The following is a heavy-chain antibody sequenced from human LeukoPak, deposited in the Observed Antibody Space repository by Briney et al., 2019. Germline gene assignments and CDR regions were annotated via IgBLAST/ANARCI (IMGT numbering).Heavy chain of an antibody. D-gene: IGHD6-13*01. CDR1: GGSISSYY. V-gene: IGHV4-59*08. Sequence: PSETLSLTCTVSGGSISSYYWSWIRQPPGKGLEWIGYIYYSGSTNYNPSLKSRVTISVDTSKNQFSLKLSSVTAADTAVYYCARHWQQPFYGMDVWGQGTTVTVSS. J-gene: IGHJ6*02. CDR2: IYYSGST. CDR3: ARHWQQPFYGMDV.